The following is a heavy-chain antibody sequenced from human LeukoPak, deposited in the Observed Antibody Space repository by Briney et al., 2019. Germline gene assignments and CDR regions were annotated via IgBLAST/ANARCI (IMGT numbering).Heavy chain of an antibody. V-gene: IGHV3-30*02. J-gene: IGHJ4*02. Sequence: HPGGSLRLSCAASGFTFSSYGMHWVRQAPGKGLEWVAFIRYDGSNKYYADSVKGRFTISRDNSKNTLYLQMNSLRAEDTAVYYCAKGYGSGSYYNWLDYWGQGTLVTVPS. D-gene: IGHD3-10*01. CDR3: AKGYGSGSYYNWLDY. CDR1: GFTFSSYG. CDR2: IRYDGSNK.